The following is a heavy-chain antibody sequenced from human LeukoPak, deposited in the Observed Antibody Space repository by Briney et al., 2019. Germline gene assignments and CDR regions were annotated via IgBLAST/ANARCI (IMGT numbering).Heavy chain of an antibody. D-gene: IGHD1-26*01. J-gene: IGHJ3*02. CDR3: ARKYSGSYYNAFDI. V-gene: IGHV1-69*04. CDR2: IIPILGIA. Sequence: GASVKVSCKASGGTFSSYAISWVRQAPGQGLEWMGRIIPILGIANYAQKFQGRVTITADKSTSTAYMELSSLRSEDTAVYYCARKYSGSYYNAFDIWGQGTMVTVSS. CDR1: GGTFSSYA.